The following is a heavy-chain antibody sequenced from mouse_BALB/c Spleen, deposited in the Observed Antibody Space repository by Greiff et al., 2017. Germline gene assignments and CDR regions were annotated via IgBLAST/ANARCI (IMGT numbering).Heavy chain of an antibody. J-gene: IGHJ2*01. V-gene: IGHV2-4-1*01. D-gene: IGHD2-4*01. CDR1: GFSLTSYG. Sequence: QVQLQQSGPGLVQPSQSLSITCTVSGFSLTSYGVHWVRQSPGKGLEWLGVIWSGGSTDYNAAFISRLSISKDNSKSQVFFKMNSLQADDTAIYYCARGCDYDGGFDYWGQGTTLTVAA. CDR2: IWSGGST. CDR3: ARGCDYDGGFDY.